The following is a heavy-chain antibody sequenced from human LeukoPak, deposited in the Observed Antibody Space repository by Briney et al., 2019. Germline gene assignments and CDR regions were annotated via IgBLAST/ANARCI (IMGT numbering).Heavy chain of an antibody. V-gene: IGHV4-4*07. Sequence: SETLSLTCAVYGGSFSSYYWSWIRQPAGKGLEWIGRIYTSGSTNYNPSLKSRVTMSVDTSKNQFSLKLSSVTAADTAVYYCARDSNYYPGIDYWGQGTLVTVSS. D-gene: IGHD4-11*01. CDR1: GGSFSSYY. CDR2: IYTSGST. CDR3: ARDSNYYPGIDY. J-gene: IGHJ4*02.